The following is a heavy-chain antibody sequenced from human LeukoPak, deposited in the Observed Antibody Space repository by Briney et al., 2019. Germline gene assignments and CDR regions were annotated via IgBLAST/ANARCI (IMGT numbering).Heavy chain of an antibody. CDR1: GYTFTSYG. CDR2: INPSGGST. D-gene: IGHD3-16*01. CDR3: AREVRRGSPFDY. V-gene: IGHV1-46*01. Sequence: ASVKVSCKASGYTFTSYGISWVRQAPGQGLEWMGIINPSGGSTSYAQKFQGRVTMTRDTSTSTVYMELSSLRSEDTAVYYCAREVRRGSPFDYWGQGTLVTVSS. J-gene: IGHJ4*02.